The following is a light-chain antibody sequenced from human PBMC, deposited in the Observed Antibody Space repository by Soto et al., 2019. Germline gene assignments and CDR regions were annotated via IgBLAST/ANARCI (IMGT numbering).Light chain of an antibody. CDR1: SSNIGSYT. J-gene: IGLJ2*01. V-gene: IGLV1-44*01. CDR3: AAWDGSLNGVV. CDR2: SNN. Sequence: QLVLSQPPSASGTPGQRVTISCSGSSSNIGSYTVNWYQQLPGTAPKLLIYSNNQRPSGVPDRFSVSKSGTSASLAISGLQSEDETDYYCAAWDGSLNGVVFGGGTKLTVL.